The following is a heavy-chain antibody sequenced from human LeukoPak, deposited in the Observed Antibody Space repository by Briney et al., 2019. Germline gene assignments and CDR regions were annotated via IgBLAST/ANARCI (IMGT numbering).Heavy chain of an antibody. CDR1: GYTFTSYG. CDR2: ISVYNGNT. CDR3: ARAHLLKGYCSGGSCSPHDY. J-gene: IGHJ4*02. V-gene: IGHV1-18*01. D-gene: IGHD2-15*01. Sequence: ASVKVSCKASGYTFTSYGISWVRQAPGQGLEWMGWISVYNGNTNYAQKLQGRVTMTTDTSTSTAYMELRSLRSDDTAVYYCARAHLLKGYCSGGSCSPHDYWGQGTLVTVSS.